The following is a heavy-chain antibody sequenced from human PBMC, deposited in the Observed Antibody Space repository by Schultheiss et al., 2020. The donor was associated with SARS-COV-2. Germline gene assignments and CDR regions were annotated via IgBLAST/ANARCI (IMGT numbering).Heavy chain of an antibody. D-gene: IGHD2-2*01. CDR2: IYYSGST. Sequence: SQTLSLTCTVSGGSISSSSYYWGWIRQPPGKGLEWIGSIYYSGSTYYNPSLKSRVTISVDTSKNQFSLKLSSVTAADTAVYYCARHPRELGVPATTYYFDYLGQGTLVTVSS. V-gene: IGHV4-39*01. CDR3: ARHPRELGVPATTYYFDY. J-gene: IGHJ4*02. CDR1: GGSISSSSYY.